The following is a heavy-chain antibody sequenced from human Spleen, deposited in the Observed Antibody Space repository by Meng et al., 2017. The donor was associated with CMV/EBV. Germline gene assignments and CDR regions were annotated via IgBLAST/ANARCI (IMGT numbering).Heavy chain of an antibody. CDR3: ARVDYTSNWETFDF. CDR1: GFTFSSYA. J-gene: IGHJ4*02. V-gene: IGHV3-21*01. Sequence: GGSLRLSCVASGFTFSSYAMHWVRQAPGKGLEWVSSTSPSGRHIYYSESGRGRFTISRDNADNSLSLQMNSLRADDTATYYCARVDYTSNWETFDFWGEGVLVTVSS. D-gene: IGHD6-13*01. CDR2: TSPSGRHI.